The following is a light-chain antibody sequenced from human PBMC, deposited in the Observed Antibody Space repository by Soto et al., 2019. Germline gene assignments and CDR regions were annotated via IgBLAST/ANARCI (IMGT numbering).Light chain of an antibody. J-gene: IGKJ2*01. V-gene: IGKV3-20*01. CDR2: GAS. Sequence: EIVLTQSPGTLSLSPGERATLSCRASQSVSSSYLAWYQQKPGQAPRLLIYGASSRATGIPDRFSGSGSGTDFTLTISRLEPEDFAVYYCQQYGSSPGYTFGQGTKLAI. CDR1: QSVSSSY. CDR3: QQYGSSPGYT.